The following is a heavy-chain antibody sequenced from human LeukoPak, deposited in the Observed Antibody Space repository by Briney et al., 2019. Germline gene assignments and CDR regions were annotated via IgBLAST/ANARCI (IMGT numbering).Heavy chain of an antibody. D-gene: IGHD3-9*01. J-gene: IGHJ4*02. V-gene: IGHV3-21*04. CDR1: GFTFSSYS. Sequence: GGSLRLSCAASGFTFSSYSMNWVRQAPGKGLEWVSSISSSSYIYYADSVKGRFTISRDNAKNSLYLQMNNLRAEDTAIYYCAKAANYDILTGYYLDYWGQGTLVTVSS. CDR2: ISSSSYI. CDR3: AKAANYDILTGYYLDY.